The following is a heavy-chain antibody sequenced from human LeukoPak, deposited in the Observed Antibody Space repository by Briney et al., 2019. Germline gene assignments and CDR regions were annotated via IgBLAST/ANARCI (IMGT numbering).Heavy chain of an antibody. D-gene: IGHD6-13*01. J-gene: IGHJ6*02. CDR3: AKAPYSSMSYYYYYGMDV. CDR1: GYTFTSYA. V-gene: IGHV3-23*01. CDR2: ISGSGGST. Sequence: GASVKVSCKASGYTFTSYAMSWVRQAPGKGLEWVSAISGSGGSTYYADSVKGRFTISRDNSKNTLYLQMNSLRAEDTAVYYCAKAPYSSMSYYYYYGMDVWGQGTTVTVSS.